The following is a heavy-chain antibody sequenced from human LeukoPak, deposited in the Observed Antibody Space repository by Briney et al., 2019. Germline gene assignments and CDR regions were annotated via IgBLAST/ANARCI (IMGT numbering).Heavy chain of an antibody. V-gene: IGHV1-2*02. CDR2: INPNSGGT. J-gene: IGHJ4*02. CDR1: GYTFTGYY. D-gene: IGHD3-22*01. CDR3: AAPHYYDSSGFDY. Sequence: ASVTVSCKASGYTFTGYYMHWVRQPPGQGLEWMGLINPNSGGTNYAQKFQGRVTMTRDTSISTAFMELSRLRSDDTAVYYCAAPHYYDSSGFDYWGQGTLVTVSS.